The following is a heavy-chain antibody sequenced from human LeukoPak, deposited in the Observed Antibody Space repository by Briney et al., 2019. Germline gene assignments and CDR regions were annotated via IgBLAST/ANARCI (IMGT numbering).Heavy chain of an antibody. Sequence: SETLSLTCSVSGASITSAYWSWVRQSPGKGLEWIGYGFYSGVTNYSPSLKSRVTIAVDTSKNHCSLEVASVTAADTAVYYCAGDGAHSAGVYDYWGRGILVTVSS. V-gene: IGHV4-59*13. D-gene: IGHD2-15*01. CDR3: AGDGAHSAGVYDY. CDR2: GFYSGVT. J-gene: IGHJ4*02. CDR1: GASITSAY.